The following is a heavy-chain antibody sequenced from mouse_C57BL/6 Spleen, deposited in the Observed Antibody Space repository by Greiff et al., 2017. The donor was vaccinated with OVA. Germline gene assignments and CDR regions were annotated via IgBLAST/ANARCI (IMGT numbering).Heavy chain of an antibody. CDR3: ARYLNWDGYYFDY. J-gene: IGHJ2*01. D-gene: IGHD4-1*01. CDR1: GYTFTSYG. V-gene: IGHV1-81*01. Sequence: VQLQQSGAELARPGASVKLSCKASGYTFTSYGIRWVKQRTGQGLEWIGEIYPRSGNTYYNEKFKGKATLTADKSSSTAYMELRSLTSEDSAVYFGARYLNWDGYYFDYWGQGTTLTVSS. CDR2: IYPRSGNT.